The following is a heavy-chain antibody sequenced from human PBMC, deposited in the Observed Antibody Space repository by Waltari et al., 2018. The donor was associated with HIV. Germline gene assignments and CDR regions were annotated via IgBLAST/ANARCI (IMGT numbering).Heavy chain of an antibody. D-gene: IGHD3-3*01. J-gene: IGHJ5*02. CDR3: AKSLLRHDFWSGYVS. CDR2: ISWDGSTT. V-gene: IGHV3-43*01. CDR1: GFSLDDYN. Sequence: EVQLVESGGVVVQPGGSLRLSCAASGFSLDDYNMDWVRQAPGKGLDWVSVISWDGSTTSYADSVKGRFTISRDNSKNSLYLQMNSLRTEDTAFYYCAKSLLRHDFWSGYVSWGQGTLVTVSS.